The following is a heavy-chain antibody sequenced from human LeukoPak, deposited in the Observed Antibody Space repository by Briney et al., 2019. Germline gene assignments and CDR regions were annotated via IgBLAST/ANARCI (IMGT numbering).Heavy chain of an antibody. CDR2: INWNGGST. Sequence: GGSLRLSCAASGFTFSDYYMSWIRQAPGKGLEWVSGINWNGGSTGYADSVKGRFTISRDNAKNSLYLQMNSLRAEDTALYYCARALAAAGTTYFDYWGQGTLVTVSS. CDR3: ARALAAAGTTYFDY. D-gene: IGHD6-13*01. CDR1: GFTFSDYY. J-gene: IGHJ4*02. V-gene: IGHV3-20*04.